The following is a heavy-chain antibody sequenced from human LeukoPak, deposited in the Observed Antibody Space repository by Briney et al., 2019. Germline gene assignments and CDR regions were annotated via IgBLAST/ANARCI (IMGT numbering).Heavy chain of an antibody. CDR2: IYYSGST. CDR1: IDLISSTES. CDR3: ARRGYYYYGMDV. V-gene: IGHV4-59*07. Sequence: SDTQTLLCGVWIDLISSTESLSWLRQRPGEGLEWIGYIYYSGSTNYNPSLKSRVTISVDTSKNQFSLKLSSVTAADTAVYYCARRGYYYYGMDVWGQGTTVTVSS. J-gene: IGHJ6*01.